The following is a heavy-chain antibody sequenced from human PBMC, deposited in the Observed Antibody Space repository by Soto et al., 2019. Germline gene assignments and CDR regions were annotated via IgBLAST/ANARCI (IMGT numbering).Heavy chain of an antibody. CDR1: GFTFSSYS. CDR3: AARFLENLPYDYYYGMDV. Sequence: EVQLVESGGGLVQPGGSLRLSCAASGFTFSSYSMNWVRQAPGKGLEWVSYISSSSSTIYYADSVKGRFTISRDNARNSLYLQMNSLRDENTAVYYCAARFLENLPYDYYYGMDVSGQGTTVTVSS. D-gene: IGHD3-3*01. V-gene: IGHV3-48*02. CDR2: ISSSSSTI. J-gene: IGHJ6*02.